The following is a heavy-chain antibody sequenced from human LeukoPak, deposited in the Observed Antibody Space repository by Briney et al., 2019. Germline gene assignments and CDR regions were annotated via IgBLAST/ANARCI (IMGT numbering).Heavy chain of an antibody. CDR1: GYTFTGYY. J-gene: IGHJ4*02. CDR2: INPNNGGT. CDR3: ARDSGEVPDY. Sequence: WASVKVSCKASGYTFTGYYMHWVRQAPGQGLEWMGWINPNNGGTKYAQNFQGRVTMTRDTSISTAYMELDRLRFDDTAVYDCARDSGEVPDYWGQGTLVTVSS. D-gene: IGHD3-10*01. V-gene: IGHV1-2*02.